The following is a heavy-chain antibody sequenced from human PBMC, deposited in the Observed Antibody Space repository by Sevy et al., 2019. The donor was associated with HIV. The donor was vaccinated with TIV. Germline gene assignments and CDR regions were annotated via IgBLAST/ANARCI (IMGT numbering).Heavy chain of an antibody. CDR2: ISNSGANT. CDR1: GFTFTNYG. Sequence: GGSLRLSCAASGFTFTNYGMHWVRQAPGKGLEWVSGISNSGANTYYADSVRGRFTVSRDNSKNTVYLQLNSLRAEDTAIDYCGKEWTLLSDWYGEFDYWGQGTLVTVSS. V-gene: IGHV3-23*01. J-gene: IGHJ4*02. D-gene: IGHD6-19*01. CDR3: GKEWTLLSDWYGEFDY.